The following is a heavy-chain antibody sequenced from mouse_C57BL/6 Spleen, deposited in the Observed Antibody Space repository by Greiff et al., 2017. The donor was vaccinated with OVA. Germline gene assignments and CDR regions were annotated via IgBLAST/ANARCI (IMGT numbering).Heavy chain of an antibody. D-gene: IGHD3-3*01. J-gene: IGHJ3*01. CDR1: GYTFTTYP. CDR3: ARRGTGAWFAY. Sequence: VQLQQSGAELVQPGASVKMSCKASGYTFTTYPIEWLQQNHGKSLEWIGNFHPYNDDTTYNEKLKGKATLTVEKSSSTVYLELSRLTSDDSAVYYGARRGTGAWFAYWGQGTLVTVSA. V-gene: IGHV1-47*01. CDR2: FHPYNDDT.